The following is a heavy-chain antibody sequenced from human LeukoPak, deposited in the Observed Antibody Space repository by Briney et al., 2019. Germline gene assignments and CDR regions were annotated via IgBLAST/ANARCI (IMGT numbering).Heavy chain of an antibody. CDR2: ISGSGGST. V-gene: IGHV3-23*01. CDR3: AKASGTTVIWHY. CDR1: GFSFSSCG. Sequence: GGSLRLSCAASGFSFSSCGMHWVRQAPGKGLEWVSAISGSGGSTNYADSVKGRFTISRDNSKNTLYLQMNTLRAEDTAVYYCAKASGTTVIWHYWGQGTLVTVSS. D-gene: IGHD1-1*01. J-gene: IGHJ4*02.